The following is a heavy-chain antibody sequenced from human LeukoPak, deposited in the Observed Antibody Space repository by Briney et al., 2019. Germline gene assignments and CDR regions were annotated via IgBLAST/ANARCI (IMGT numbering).Heavy chain of an antibody. D-gene: IGHD3-3*01. CDR2: ISYNGSHQ. CDR1: GFTFSTYA. Sequence: GRSLRLSCAASGFTFSTYAMHWVRQAPGKGLEWLTVISYNGSHQYYSDSVGGRFTISRDNSRNSVFLQINRLRPEDTAVYYCATSIRRITISSWGQGTLVTVSS. V-gene: IGHV3-30*04. J-gene: IGHJ4*02. CDR3: ATSIRRITISS.